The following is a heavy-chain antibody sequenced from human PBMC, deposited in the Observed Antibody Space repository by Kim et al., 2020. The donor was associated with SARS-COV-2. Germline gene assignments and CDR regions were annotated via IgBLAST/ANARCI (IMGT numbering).Heavy chain of an antibody. Sequence: SETLSLTCTVSGGSISSSSYCWGWIRQPPGRGLEWIGTIYFSGSTYYTPSLKSRVTISIDTSKNQFSLKLSSVTAADTAVYYCARFPPGTADYWGQGTLVTVSS. J-gene: IGHJ4*02. V-gene: IGHV4-39*07. CDR2: IYFSGST. CDR1: GGSISSSSYC. CDR3: ARFPPGTADY. D-gene: IGHD1-1*01.